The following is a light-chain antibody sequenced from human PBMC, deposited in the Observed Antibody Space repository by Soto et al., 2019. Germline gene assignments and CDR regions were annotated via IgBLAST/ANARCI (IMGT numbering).Light chain of an antibody. Sequence: DIVLTQSPATLSVSPGERATLSCRASQSVSSDLAWYQQKPGQAPRLLIYGAXTRATGVPARFSGSGSGTVSGTEFTLTISSLQSEDFGVYYCQHYHKWPPITFGQGTRLEIK. CDR2: GAX. V-gene: IGKV3-15*01. J-gene: IGKJ5*01. CDR3: QHYHKWPPIT. CDR1: QSVSSD.